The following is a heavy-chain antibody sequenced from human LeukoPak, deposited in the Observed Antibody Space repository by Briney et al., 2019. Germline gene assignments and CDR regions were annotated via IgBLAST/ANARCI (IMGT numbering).Heavy chain of an antibody. V-gene: IGHV3-23*01. CDR2: ISGSGGST. D-gene: IGHD3-22*01. Sequence: GGSLRLSCAASGFTFNTHAMNWVRQAPGKGLEWVSAISGSGGSTYYADSVKGRFTISRDNSKNTLYLQMNILRAEDSAVYYCARGGYYDSSGYLDYWGQGTLVTVSS. J-gene: IGHJ4*02. CDR1: GFTFNTHA. CDR3: ARGGYYDSSGYLDY.